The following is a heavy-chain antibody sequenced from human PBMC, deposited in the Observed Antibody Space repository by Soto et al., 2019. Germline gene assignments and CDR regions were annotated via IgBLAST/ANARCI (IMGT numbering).Heavy chain of an antibody. CDR2: IIPIFGTA. Sequence: QVQLVQSGAEVKKPGSSVKVSCKASGDTFSSYSINLVRQAPGQGLEWMGEIIPIFGTANYAQKFQGRVTITADESTSTAYMELSSLRSEDTAVYYCARDGGRHSGGIDYWGQGTLVTVSS. V-gene: IGHV1-69*01. J-gene: IGHJ4*02. CDR3: ARDGGRHSGGIDY. D-gene: IGHD1-26*01. CDR1: GDTFSSYS.